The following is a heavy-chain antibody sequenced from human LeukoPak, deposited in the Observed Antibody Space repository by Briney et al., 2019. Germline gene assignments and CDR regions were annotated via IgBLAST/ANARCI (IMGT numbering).Heavy chain of an antibody. CDR2: INSDGSST. CDR1: GFTFSSYW. J-gene: IGHJ4*02. V-gene: IGHV3-74*01. Sequence: GGSLRLSCAASGFTFSSYWMHWVRQTPGKGLVWVSRINSDGSSTVSADSVKGRFTISRDSAMNTLYLQMNSLRAEDTAVYYCARDLRSPSDTNIAIDYWGQGTLVTVSS. CDR3: ARDLRSPSDTNIAIDY.